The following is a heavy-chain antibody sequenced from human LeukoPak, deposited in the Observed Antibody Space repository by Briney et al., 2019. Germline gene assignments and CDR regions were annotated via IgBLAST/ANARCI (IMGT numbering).Heavy chain of an antibody. D-gene: IGHD3-9*01. CDR3: ARVGRSRVLRYFDWLPITYYFDY. V-gene: IGHV4-34*01. Sequence: SETLSLTCAVYGGSFSGYYWSWIRQPPGKGLEWIGEINHSGSTNYNPSLKSRVTISVDTSKNQFSLKLSSVTAADTAVYYCARVGRSRVLRYFDWLPITYYFDYWGQGTLVTVSS. J-gene: IGHJ4*02. CDR1: GGSFSGYY. CDR2: INHSGST.